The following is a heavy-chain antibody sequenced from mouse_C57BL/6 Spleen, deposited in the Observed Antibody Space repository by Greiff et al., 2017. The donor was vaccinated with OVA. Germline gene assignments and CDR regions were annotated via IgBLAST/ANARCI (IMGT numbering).Heavy chain of an antibody. V-gene: IGHV5-16*01. CDR2: INYDGSST. J-gene: IGHJ2*01. CDR3: ARIYDGLYYFDY. Sequence: EVKLVESEGGLVQPGSSMKLSCTASGFTFSDYYMAWVRQVPEKGLEWVANINYDGSSTYYLDSLKSRFIISRDNAKNILYLQMSSLKSEDTATYYCARIYDGLYYFDYWGQGTTLTVSS. CDR1: GFTFSDYY. D-gene: IGHD2-3*01.